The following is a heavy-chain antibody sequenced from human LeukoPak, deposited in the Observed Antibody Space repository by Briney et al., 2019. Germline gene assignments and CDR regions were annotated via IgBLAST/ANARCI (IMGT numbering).Heavy chain of an antibody. Sequence: PGGSLRLSCAASGFTFTNAWMSWVRQAPGKGLEWVSYISSSSSIIYYADSVKGRFTISRDNAKNSLYLQMNSLRDEDTAVYYCARDNYGDYGNWFDPWGQGTLVTVSS. D-gene: IGHD4-17*01. V-gene: IGHV3-48*02. J-gene: IGHJ5*02. CDR2: ISSSSSII. CDR1: GFTFTNAW. CDR3: ARDNYGDYGNWFDP.